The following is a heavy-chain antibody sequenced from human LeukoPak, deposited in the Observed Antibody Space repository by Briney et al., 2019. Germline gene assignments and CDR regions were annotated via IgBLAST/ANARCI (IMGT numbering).Heavy chain of an antibody. Sequence: ASVKVSCKASGGTFSSYAISWVRQAPGQGLEWMGRIIPILGIANYAQKFQGRVTITADKSTSTAYMELSSLRSEDTAVYYCARVCKGGYGESDYWGQGTLVTVSS. V-gene: IGHV1-69*04. D-gene: IGHD5-12*01. CDR1: GGTFSSYA. CDR3: ARVCKGGYGESDY. J-gene: IGHJ4*02. CDR2: IIPILGIA.